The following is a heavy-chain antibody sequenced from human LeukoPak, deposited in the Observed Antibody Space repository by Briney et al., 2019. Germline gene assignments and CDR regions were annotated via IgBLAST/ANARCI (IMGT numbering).Heavy chain of an antibody. CDR3: ARALDSPSNFDY. J-gene: IGHJ4*02. CDR1: GYSISSGYY. CDR2: IYHSGST. V-gene: IGHV4-38-2*02. Sequence: TSETLSLTCTVSGYSISSGYYWGWIRQPPGKGLEWIGSIYHSGSTYYNPSLKSRVTISVDTSKNQFSLKLSSVTAADTAVYYCARALDSPSNFDYWGQGTLVTVSS. D-gene: IGHD3-3*01.